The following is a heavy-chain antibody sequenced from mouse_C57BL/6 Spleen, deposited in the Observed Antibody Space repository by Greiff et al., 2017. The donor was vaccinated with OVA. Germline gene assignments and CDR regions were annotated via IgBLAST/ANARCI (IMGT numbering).Heavy chain of an antibody. CDR3: ATYGYDYYAMDY. V-gene: IGHV1-55*01. CDR1: GYTFTSYW. D-gene: IGHD2-2*01. J-gene: IGHJ4*01. CDR2: IYPGSGST. Sequence: QVQLQQSGAELVKPGASVKMSCKASGYTFTSYWITWVKQRPGQGLEWIGDIYPGSGSTNYNEKFKSKATLTVDTSSSTAYMQLSSLTSEDSAVYYCATYGYDYYAMDYWGQGTSVTVSS.